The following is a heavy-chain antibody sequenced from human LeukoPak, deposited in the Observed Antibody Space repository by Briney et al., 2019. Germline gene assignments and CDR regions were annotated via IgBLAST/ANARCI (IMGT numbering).Heavy chain of an antibody. V-gene: IGHV3-23*01. CDR1: GFTFSSYA. J-gene: IGHJ4*02. CDR2: ISGSGGST. Sequence: GGSLRLSCAASGFTFSSYAMSWVRQAPGKGLEWVSAISGSGGSTYYADSVKGRFTISRDDSTNTLFLQMNRLRADDTAFYYCAKDESTIWEYFDYWGQGTLVTVSS. D-gene: IGHD5-24*01. CDR3: AKDESTIWEYFDY.